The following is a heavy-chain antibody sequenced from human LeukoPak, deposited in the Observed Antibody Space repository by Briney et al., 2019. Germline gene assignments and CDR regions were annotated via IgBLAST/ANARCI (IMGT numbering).Heavy chain of an antibody. CDR3: ARGGPSREVLINSLDY. D-gene: IGHD3-10*01. V-gene: IGHV3-30*01. Sequence: GGSLRLSCAASGFTFDSYTFFWVRQAPGRGLEWVAVISYDGSNKYHADSVKGRFTISRDNSKNTLYLQMNSLRPEDTAVYYCARGGPSREVLINSLDYWVQGTLVTVSS. CDR2: ISYDGSNK. J-gene: IGHJ4*02. CDR1: GFTFDSYT.